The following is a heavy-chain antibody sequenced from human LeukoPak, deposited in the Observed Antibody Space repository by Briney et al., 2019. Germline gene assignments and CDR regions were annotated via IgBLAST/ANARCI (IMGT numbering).Heavy chain of an antibody. CDR3: ARSWDARLNFDY. CDR1: GCIVNRNY. D-gene: IGHD1-26*01. J-gene: IGHJ4*02. V-gene: IGHV3-66*02. Sequence: GWSLRLSCAASGCIVNRNYMNWVRQVPGKGMEWVSVIYSDGSTHYADSVQGRFIISRDNSKNTVGLQMNDLRTEDTAVYYCARSWDARLNFDYWGQGTLVTVSS. CDR2: IYSDGST.